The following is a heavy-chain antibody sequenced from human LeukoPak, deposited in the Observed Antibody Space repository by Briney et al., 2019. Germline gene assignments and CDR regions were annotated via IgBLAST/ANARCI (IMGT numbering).Heavy chain of an antibody. J-gene: IGHJ4*02. CDR1: GYTFTSYG. D-gene: IGHD1-26*01. Sequence: ASVNVSCKASGYTFTSYGISWVRQAPGQGLEWMGWSSTFNTNTYYAQQLQGRVTMTADTSTTTAYMELRTLRSDDTAVYYCARDMVGATAFDLWGQGTLVTVSS. V-gene: IGHV1-18*01. CDR2: SSTFNTNT. CDR3: ARDMVGATAFDL.